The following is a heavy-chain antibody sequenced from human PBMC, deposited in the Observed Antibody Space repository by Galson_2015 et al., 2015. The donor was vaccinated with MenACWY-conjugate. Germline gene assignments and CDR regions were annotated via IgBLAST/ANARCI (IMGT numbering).Heavy chain of an antibody. CDR3: TTEIRSYGSGRLAFDI. V-gene: IGHV3-15*07. CDR1: GFTFSNAW. D-gene: IGHD3-10*01. Sequence: SLRLSCAASGFTFSNAWMNWVRQAPGKGLEWVGRIKSKTDGGTTDYAAPVKGRFTISRDDSKNTLYLQMNSLKTEDTAVYYCTTEIRSYGSGRLAFDIWGQGTMVTVSS. J-gene: IGHJ3*02. CDR2: IKSKTDGGTT.